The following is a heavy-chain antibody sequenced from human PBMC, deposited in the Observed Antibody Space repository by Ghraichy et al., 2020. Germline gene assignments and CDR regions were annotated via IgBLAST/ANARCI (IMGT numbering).Heavy chain of an antibody. Sequence: SETLSLTCTVSGGSISSYYWSWIRQPPGKGLEWIGYIYYSGSTNYNPSLKSRVTISVDTSKNQFSLKLSSVTAADTAVYYCARILRLGYCSGGSCYKGVTYNWFDPWGQGTLVTVSS. CDR1: GGSISSYY. J-gene: IGHJ5*02. CDR3: ARILRLGYCSGGSCYKGVTYNWFDP. CDR2: IYYSGST. V-gene: IGHV4-59*01. D-gene: IGHD2-15*01.